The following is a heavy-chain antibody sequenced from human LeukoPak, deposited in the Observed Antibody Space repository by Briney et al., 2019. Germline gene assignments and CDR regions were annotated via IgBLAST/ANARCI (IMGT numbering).Heavy chain of an antibody. CDR1: GGSISSGSYY. CDR2: IYTSGST. CDR3: ARGEIFGVVIMQDAFDI. D-gene: IGHD3-3*01. Sequence: PSQTLSLTCTVSGGSISSGSYYWSWIRQPAGKGLEWIGRIYTSGSTNYNPSLKSRVTISVDTSKNQFSLKLSSVTAADTAVYYCARGEIFGVVIMQDAFDIWGQGTMVTVSS. V-gene: IGHV4-61*02. J-gene: IGHJ3*02.